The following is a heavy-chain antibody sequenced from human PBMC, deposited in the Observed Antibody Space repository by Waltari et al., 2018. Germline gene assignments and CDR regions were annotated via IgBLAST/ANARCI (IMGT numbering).Heavy chain of an antibody. CDR1: GGTFRRYA. V-gene: IGHV1-69*01. D-gene: IGHD6-13*01. Sequence: QVQLAQSGAEVKKPGSSVKVSCKASGGTFRRYAISWVRQAPGQGLEWMGGIIPVLGTANYAQKFQGRVTITADESTSTAYMELSSLRSEDTAVYYCARDHTDSSSWTPFDYWGQGTLVTVSS. CDR2: IIPVLGTA. CDR3: ARDHTDSSSWTPFDY. J-gene: IGHJ4*02.